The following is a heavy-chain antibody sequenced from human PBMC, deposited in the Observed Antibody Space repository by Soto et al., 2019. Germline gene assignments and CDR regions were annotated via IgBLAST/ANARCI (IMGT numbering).Heavy chain of an antibody. CDR1: GYTFTSYG. Sequence: ASVKVSCKASGYTFTSYGISWVRQAPGQGLEWMGWISAYNGNTNYAQKLQGRVIMTTDTSTSTAYMELRSLRSDDTAVYYCARGGEMATIWSSVWFDPWGQGTLVTVSS. CDR3: ARGGEMATIWSSVWFDP. J-gene: IGHJ5*02. CDR2: ISAYNGNT. D-gene: IGHD5-12*01. V-gene: IGHV1-18*01.